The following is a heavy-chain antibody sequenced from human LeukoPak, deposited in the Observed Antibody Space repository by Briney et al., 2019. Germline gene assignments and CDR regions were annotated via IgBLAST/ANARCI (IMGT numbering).Heavy chain of an antibody. CDR2: IMPMFGKT. D-gene: IGHD3-22*01. CDR3: ARAYYYDSSGYYYEKGLFDY. CDR1: GGTFSSYD. J-gene: IGHJ4*02. V-gene: IGHV1-69*06. Sequence: SVKVSCKASGGTFSSYDISWVRQAPGQGLEWMGGIMPMFGKTNYAQKFQGRVTTTADKATSTAYMELGSLRSEEPAVYYCARAYYYDSSGYYYEKGLFDYWGQETLVTVSS.